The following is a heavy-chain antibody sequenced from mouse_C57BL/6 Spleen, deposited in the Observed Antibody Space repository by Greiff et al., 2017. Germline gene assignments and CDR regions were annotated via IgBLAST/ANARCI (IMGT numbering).Heavy chain of an antibody. CDR3: ARGRGLGRSFDY. CDR1: GYTFTSYW. J-gene: IGHJ2*01. Sequence: QVQLQQPGAELVRPGSSVKLSCKASGYTFTSYWMDWVKQRPGQGLEWIGNIYPSDSETHYNQKFKDKATLTVDKSSSTAYMQLSSLTSEDSAVYYCARGRGLGRSFDYWRQGTTLTVSS. D-gene: IGHD4-1*01. CDR2: IYPSDSET. V-gene: IGHV1-61*01.